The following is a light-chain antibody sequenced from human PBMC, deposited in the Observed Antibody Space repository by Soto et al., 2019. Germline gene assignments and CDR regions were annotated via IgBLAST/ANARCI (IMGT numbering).Light chain of an antibody. CDR3: QQRGGWPAT. V-gene: IGKV3-11*01. CDR1: QSGNNF. CDR2: DSS. J-gene: IGKJ3*01. Sequence: EILFAQSLATLSLSPGERATLSCRASQSGNNFLAWYPQNPGQAPRLLIYDSSYRASGIPGRFSGSGSGTDFALTISRLEPEDSAVYYCQQRGGWPATFGPGTKVEIK.